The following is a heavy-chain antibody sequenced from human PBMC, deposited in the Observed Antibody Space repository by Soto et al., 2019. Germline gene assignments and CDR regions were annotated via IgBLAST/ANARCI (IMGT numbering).Heavy chain of an antibody. J-gene: IGHJ6*02. D-gene: IGHD1-1*01. CDR3: ASWERRQYCYYGMDV. CDR2: ISAYNGNT. Sequence: ASVKVSCKASGYTFTSYGISWVRQAPGQGLEWMGWISAYNGNTNYAQKLQGRATMTTDTSTSTAYMELRSLRSDDTAVYYCASWERRQYCYYGMDVWGQGTTVTVSS. V-gene: IGHV1-18*01. CDR1: GYTFTSYG.